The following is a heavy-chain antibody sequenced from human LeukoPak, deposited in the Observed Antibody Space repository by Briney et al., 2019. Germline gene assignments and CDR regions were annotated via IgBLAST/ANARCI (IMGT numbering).Heavy chain of an antibody. CDR2: INSDGSST. CDR3: AGDRGVVRSFDP. Sequence: SGGSLRLSCAASGFTFSSYWMHWVRQAPGKGLVWVSRINSDGSSTSYADSVKGRFTISRDNAKNTLYLQMNSLRAEDTAVCYCAGDRGVVRSFDPWGQGTLVTVSS. J-gene: IGHJ5*02. D-gene: IGHD3-10*01. V-gene: IGHV3-74*01. CDR1: GFTFSSYW.